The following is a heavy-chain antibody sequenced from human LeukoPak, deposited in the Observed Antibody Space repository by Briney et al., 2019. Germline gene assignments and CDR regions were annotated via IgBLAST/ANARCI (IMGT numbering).Heavy chain of an antibody. Sequence: GGSLRLSCVVSGFTFRNYYMSWIRQAPGKGLEWVPYISSSGDDTDYADPVKGRFTISRDNAKNSVYPQMTSLRVEDTAMYYCARAFHWGQGTLVTVST. V-gene: IGHV3-11*04. D-gene: IGHD2/OR15-2a*01. CDR3: ARAFH. CDR1: GFTFRNYY. CDR2: ISSSGDDT. J-gene: IGHJ4*02.